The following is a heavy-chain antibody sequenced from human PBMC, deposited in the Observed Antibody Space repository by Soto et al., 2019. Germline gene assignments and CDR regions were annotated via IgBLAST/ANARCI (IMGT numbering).Heavy chain of an antibody. D-gene: IGHD2-21*02. CDR1: GCSISTSSYY. CDR2: IYYSGST. V-gene: IGHV4-39*07. CDR3: ARDLWGYCGTDCYPLDV. Sequence: SETLSLTFSVSGCSISTSSYYWGWILQPPGKGLEWIGSIYYSGSTYYNPSLKSRVTISVDTSKNQFSLKLNSVTAADTAVYYCARDLWGYCGTDCYPLDVWGQGTTVS. J-gene: IGHJ6*02.